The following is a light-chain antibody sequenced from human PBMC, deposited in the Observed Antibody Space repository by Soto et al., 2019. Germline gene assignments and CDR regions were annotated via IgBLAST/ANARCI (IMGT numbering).Light chain of an antibody. CDR1: SSDVGGYNY. CDR2: EVS. Sequence: QSALTQPASVSGSPGQSITISCTGTSSDVGGYNYVSWYQQHPGKAPKLMIYEVSNRPSGVSNHFSGSKSGNTASLTISGLQAEDEADYYCSSYTSSARVFGTGTKLTVL. CDR3: SSYTSSARV. V-gene: IGLV2-14*01. J-gene: IGLJ1*01.